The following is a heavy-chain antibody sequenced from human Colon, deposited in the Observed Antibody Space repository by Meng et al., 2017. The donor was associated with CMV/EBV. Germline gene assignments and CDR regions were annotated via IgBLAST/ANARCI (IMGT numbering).Heavy chain of an antibody. Sequence: QVHLVQSGAEVEKPGASVKVSCKASGYSFTGYYVHWVRQAPGQGLEWMGRVNPNNGGTNSAQKLQGRVTMTTDTSINTAYMELISLTSDATAVYYCARVPFGGGTSLAYWGQGTLVTVSS. CDR1: GYSFTGYY. V-gene: IGHV1-2*06. J-gene: IGHJ4*02. CDR2: VNPNNGGT. D-gene: IGHD3-16*01. CDR3: ARVPFGGGTSLAY.